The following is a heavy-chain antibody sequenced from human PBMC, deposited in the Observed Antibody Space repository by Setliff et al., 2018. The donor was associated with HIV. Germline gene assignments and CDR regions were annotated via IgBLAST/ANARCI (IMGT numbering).Heavy chain of an antibody. Sequence: SETLSLTCTVSGGSMSSGSYFWSWIRQPAGKGLEWIGRIYTSGSTYYNPSLESRVTISMDTSKNQFSLKLTSVTAADTAVYYCARHPRHYNILTGYRYYYMDVWGKGTTVTVSS. CDR3: ARHPRHYNILTGYRYYYMDV. J-gene: IGHJ6*03. CDR1: GGSMSSGSYF. V-gene: IGHV4-61*02. CDR2: IYTSGST. D-gene: IGHD3-9*01.